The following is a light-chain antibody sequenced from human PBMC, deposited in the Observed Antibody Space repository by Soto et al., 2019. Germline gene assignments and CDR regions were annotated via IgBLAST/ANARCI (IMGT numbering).Light chain of an antibody. J-gene: IGLJ3*02. CDR1: SSNIGSHYD. CDR3: QSYDSGLSGVV. Sequence: QSVLTQPPAVSGGPGQRVTISCSGSSSNIGSHYDVHWYQQIPGKAPKLLIYGNINRPSGVPDRFSGSRSDTSASLAITGLQAEDEADYYCQSYDSGLSGVVFGGGTKLTVL. CDR2: GNI. V-gene: IGLV1-40*01.